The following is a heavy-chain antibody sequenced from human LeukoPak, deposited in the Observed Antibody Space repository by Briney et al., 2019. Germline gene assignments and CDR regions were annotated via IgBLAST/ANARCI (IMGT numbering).Heavy chain of an antibody. CDR1: GGTFSSYA. D-gene: IGHD6-19*01. CDR2: IIPIFGTA. J-gene: IGHJ4*02. Sequence: SAKVSCKASGGTFSSYAISWVRQAPGQGLEWMGGIIPIFGTANYAQKFQGRVTITADESTSTAYMELSSLRSEDTAVYYCARGVGSGWYVGYFDYWGQGTLVTVSS. CDR3: ARGVGSGWYVGYFDY. V-gene: IGHV1-69*13.